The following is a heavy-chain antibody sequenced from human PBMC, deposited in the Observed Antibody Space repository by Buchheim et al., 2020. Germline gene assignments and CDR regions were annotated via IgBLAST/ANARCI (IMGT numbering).Heavy chain of an antibody. D-gene: IGHD6-13*01. J-gene: IGHJ5*02. CDR2: IYYSGST. CDR1: GCSISSSSYY. Sequence: QLQLQESGPGLVKPSETLSLTCTVSGCSISSSSYYWGWIRQPPGKGLEWIGSIYYSGSTYYNPSLKSRVTISVDTSKNQFSLKLSSVAAADTAVYYCARGPQTLSWGEFDPWGQGTL. V-gene: IGHV4-39*07. CDR3: ARGPQTLSWGEFDP.